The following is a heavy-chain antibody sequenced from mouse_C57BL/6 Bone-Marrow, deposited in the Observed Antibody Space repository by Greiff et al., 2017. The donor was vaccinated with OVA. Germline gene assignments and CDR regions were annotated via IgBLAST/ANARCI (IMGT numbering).Heavy chain of an antibody. CDR2: ISDGGSYT. CDR3: ARDGGSSWGY. J-gene: IGHJ2*01. D-gene: IGHD1-1*01. V-gene: IGHV5-4*01. Sequence: GKLVESGGGLVKPGGSLKLSCAASGFTFSSYAMSWVRQTPEKRLEWVATISDGGSYTYYPDNVKGRFTISRDNAKNNLYLQMSHLKSEDTAMYYCARDGGSSWGYWGQGTTLTVSS. CDR1: GFTFSSYA.